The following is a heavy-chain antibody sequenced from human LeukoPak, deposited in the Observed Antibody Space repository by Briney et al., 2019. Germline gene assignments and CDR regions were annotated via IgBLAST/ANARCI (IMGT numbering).Heavy chain of an antibody. V-gene: IGHV4-34*01. D-gene: IGHD2-15*01. CDR3: ARVFGYCSGGSCYRRVSYFEY. J-gene: IGHJ4*02. CDR2: INHSGST. Sequence: SETLSLTCAVYGGSFSGYYWSWIRQPPGKGLEWIGEINHSGSTNYNPSLKSRVTISVDTSKNQFSLKLSSVTAADTAVYYCARVFGYCSGGSCYRRVSYFEYWGQGTLVTVSS. CDR1: GGSFSGYY.